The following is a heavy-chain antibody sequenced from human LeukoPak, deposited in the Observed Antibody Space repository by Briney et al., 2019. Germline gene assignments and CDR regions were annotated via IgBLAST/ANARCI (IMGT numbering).Heavy chain of an antibody. CDR3: ARGRSIFGLIIPYVFGS. CDR1: GGSISSYY. V-gene: IGHV4-59*01. CDR2: IYYSGST. Sequence: SETLSLTCTVSGGSISSYYWSWVRQPPGKGLEWIGYIYYSGSTNYNPSLKSRVTMSVDTSKNQFSLKLTSVTAADTAVYYCARGRSIFGLIIPYVFGSWGQGTLVTVSS. J-gene: IGHJ4*02. D-gene: IGHD3/OR15-3a*01.